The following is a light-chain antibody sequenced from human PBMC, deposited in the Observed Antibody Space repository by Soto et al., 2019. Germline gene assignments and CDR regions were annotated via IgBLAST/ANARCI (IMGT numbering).Light chain of an antibody. J-gene: IGKJ1*01. CDR1: QSISSW. Sequence: EIRMNQSPSAVSASVGDRVTSTCRASQSISSWLAWYQQKPGKAPKLLIYDASSLESGVPSRFSGSGSGTEFTLTISSLQPDDFATYYCQQYNSYSRTFAQGTIVDIK. CDR2: DAS. V-gene: IGKV1-5*01. CDR3: QQYNSYSRT.